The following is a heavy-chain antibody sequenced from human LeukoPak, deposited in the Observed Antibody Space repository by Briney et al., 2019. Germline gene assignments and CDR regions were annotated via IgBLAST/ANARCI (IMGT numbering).Heavy chain of an antibody. V-gene: IGHV1-18*04. D-gene: IGHD3-16*02. CDR2: ISAHNGHT. Sequence: GASVKVSCKASGYTFTTYGISWVRQAPGQGLEWMGWISAHNGHTNYAQNLQGRVTMTTDTSTSTAYMELRSLRSDDTAVYYRARVEDRDNVWGSYRLADYWGQGTLVTVSS. J-gene: IGHJ4*02. CDR3: ARVEDRDNVWGSYRLADY. CDR1: GYTFTTYG.